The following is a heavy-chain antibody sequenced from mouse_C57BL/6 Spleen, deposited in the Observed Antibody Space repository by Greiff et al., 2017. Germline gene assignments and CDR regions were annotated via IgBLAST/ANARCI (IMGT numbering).Heavy chain of an antibody. D-gene: IGHD2-2*01. CDR3: ARALDGYGAMDY. CDR2: ISDGGSYT. J-gene: IGHJ4*01. CDR1: GFTFSSYA. Sequence: EVQGVESGGGLVKPGGSLKLSCAASGFTFSSYAMSWVRQTPEKRLEWVATISDGGSYTYYPDNVKGRFTISRDNAKNNLYLQMSHLKSEDTAMYYGARALDGYGAMDYWGQGTSVTVSS. V-gene: IGHV5-4*01.